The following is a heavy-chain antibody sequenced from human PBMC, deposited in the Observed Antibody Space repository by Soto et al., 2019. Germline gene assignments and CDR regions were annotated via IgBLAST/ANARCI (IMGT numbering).Heavy chain of an antibody. Sequence: SVKVSYTTAGYSFTTYGLSWVRQAPGQGLEWMGGIIPIFGTANYAQKFQGRVTITADESTSTAYMELSSLRSEDTAVYYCAREHGIAAAGSYYYYGMDVWGQGTTVTVSS. V-gene: IGHV1-69*01. J-gene: IGHJ6*02. CDR1: GYSFTTYG. CDR3: AREHGIAAAGSYYYYGMDV. D-gene: IGHD6-13*01. CDR2: IIPIFGTA.